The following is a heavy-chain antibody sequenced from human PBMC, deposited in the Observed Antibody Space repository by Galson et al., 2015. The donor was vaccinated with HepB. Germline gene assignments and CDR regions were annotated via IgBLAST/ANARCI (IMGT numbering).Heavy chain of an antibody. D-gene: IGHD3-9*01. CDR3: ARLILTGYYDAFDI. Sequence: SLRLSCAASGFTFSDYYMSWIRQAPGKGLEWVSYISSSSSYTNYADSVKGRFTISRGNAKNSLYLQMNSLRAEDTAVYYCARLILTGYYDAFDIWGQGTLVTVSS. J-gene: IGHJ3*02. CDR2: ISSSSSYT. CDR1: GFTFSDYY. V-gene: IGHV3-11*03.